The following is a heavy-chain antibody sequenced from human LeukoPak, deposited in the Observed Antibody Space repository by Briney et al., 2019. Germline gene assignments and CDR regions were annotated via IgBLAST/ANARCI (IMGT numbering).Heavy chain of an antibody. CDR1: GGSLSDYY. CDR3: ARGNIVATILGGLHGTTAFDF. J-gene: IGHJ4*02. V-gene: IGHV4-34*01. CDR2: MIQSGSS. Sequence: SETLSLTCGVSGGSLSDYYWSWIRQAPGKELEWIGEMIQSGSSNYNPSLRSRVNLSGDTSRKQFSLKLNSWTAADTAVYYCARGNIVATILGGLHGTTAFDFWGQGSLVTVSA. D-gene: IGHD5-12*01.